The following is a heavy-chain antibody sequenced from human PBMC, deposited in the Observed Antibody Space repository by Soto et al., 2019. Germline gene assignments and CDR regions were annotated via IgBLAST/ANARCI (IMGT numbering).Heavy chain of an antibody. Sequence: QVQLVESGGGVVQPGRSLRLSCAASGFTFSSYGMHWVRQAPGKGLEWVAVIWYDGSNKYYADSVKGRFTISRDNSKNTLYLQMNGLRAEDTAVYYCARENYYCSGSSTLFDYWGQGTLVTVSS. CDR1: GFTFSSYG. CDR3: ARENYYCSGSSTLFDY. CDR2: IWYDGSNK. D-gene: IGHD3-10*01. J-gene: IGHJ4*02. V-gene: IGHV3-33*01.